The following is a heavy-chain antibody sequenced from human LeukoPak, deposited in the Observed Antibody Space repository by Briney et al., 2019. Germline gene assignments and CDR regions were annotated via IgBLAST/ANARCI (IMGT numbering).Heavy chain of an antibody. V-gene: IGHV1-69*13. D-gene: IGHD3-16*01. J-gene: IGHJ3*02. CDR1: GGTFSSYA. CDR2: IIPIFGTA. CDR3: ARGVGGPGSFVVDI. Sequence: ASVKVSCKASGGTFSSYAISWVRQAPGQGLEWMGGIIPIFGTANYAQKFQGRVTITADESTSTAYMELSSLRSEDTAVYYCARGVGGPGSFVVDIWGQGTMVTVSS.